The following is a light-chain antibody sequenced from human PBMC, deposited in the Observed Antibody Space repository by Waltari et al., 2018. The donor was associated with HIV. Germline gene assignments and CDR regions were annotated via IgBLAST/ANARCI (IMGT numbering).Light chain of an antibody. CDR1: DMPDHY. V-gene: IGLV3-25*03. J-gene: IGLJ3*02. CDR3: QSADSDNTYNWV. CDR2: KVT. Sequence: SQLTQPPSVSVSPGQTAKLTCSGDDMPDHYVYSYQQKPGQAPVLVMYKVTERPSGIPERFSGSMSGTTVTLTIMGVQPEDEADYYCQSADSDNTYNWVFGGGTKLTVL.